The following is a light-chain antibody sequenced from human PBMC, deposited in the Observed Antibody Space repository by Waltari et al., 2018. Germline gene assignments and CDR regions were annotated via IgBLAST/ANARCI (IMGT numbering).Light chain of an antibody. J-gene: IGKJ1*01. Sequence: DIQMTQSPSTLSVSVGDRVTITCRASQSVTRYLAWYQQKPGKAPKVLIWDVASLERGVPSRFSGSGSGTEFTLTISSLQPDDFATYYCQQSYSTPLTFGQGTKVEIK. V-gene: IGKV1-5*01. CDR1: QSVTRY. CDR2: DVA. CDR3: QQSYSTPLT.